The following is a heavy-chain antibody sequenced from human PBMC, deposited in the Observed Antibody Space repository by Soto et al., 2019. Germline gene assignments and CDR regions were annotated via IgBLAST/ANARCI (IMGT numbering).Heavy chain of an antibody. V-gene: IGHV1-69*13. CDR1: GGTFSSYA. CDR2: IIPIFGTA. D-gene: IGHD3-3*01. Sequence: SVKVSCKASGGTFSSYAISWVRQAPGEGLEWMGGIIPIFGTANYAQKFQGRVTITADESTSTAYMELSSLRSEDTAVYYCARGPWTPPSWFDPWGQGTLVTVSS. J-gene: IGHJ5*02. CDR3: ARGPWTPPSWFDP.